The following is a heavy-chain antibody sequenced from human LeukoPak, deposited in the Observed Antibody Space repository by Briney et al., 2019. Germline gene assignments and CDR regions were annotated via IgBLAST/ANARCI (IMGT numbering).Heavy chain of an antibody. Sequence: PGGSLRLSCAASGFTFSNYAMSWVRQAPGKGLEWVSAISGSAVTTYYGDSVKGRFTISRDNSKNTLYLQMNSLRAEDTAVYYCARDLYCSSTSCYPVNYYYYMDVWGKGTTVTISS. V-gene: IGHV3-23*01. CDR3: ARDLYCSSTSCYPVNYYYYMDV. CDR1: GFTFSNYA. D-gene: IGHD2-2*01. J-gene: IGHJ6*03. CDR2: ISGSAVTT.